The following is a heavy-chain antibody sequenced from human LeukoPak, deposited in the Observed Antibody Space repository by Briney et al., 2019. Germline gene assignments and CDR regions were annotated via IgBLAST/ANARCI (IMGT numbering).Heavy chain of an antibody. V-gene: IGHV4-30-4*08. CDR2: IYYSGST. CDR1: GGSISSGDYY. CDR3: ARVSYKIHWYFDL. D-gene: IGHD1-14*01. Sequence: PSQTLSLTCTVSGGSISSGDYYWSWIRQPPGKGLEWIGYIYYSGSTYYNPSLKSRVTISVDTSKNQFSLKLSSVTAADTAVYYCARVSYKIHWYFDLWGRGTLVTVSS. J-gene: IGHJ2*01.